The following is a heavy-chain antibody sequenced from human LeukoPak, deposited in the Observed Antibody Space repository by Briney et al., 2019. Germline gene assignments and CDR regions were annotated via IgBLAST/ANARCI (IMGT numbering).Heavy chain of an antibody. Sequence: PSETLSLTCTVSGGSISSGTYYWSWIRQPPGKGLEWIGRIYTDGRTNYNPSLKSRATISVDTSQNHFSLKLRSVTAADTAVYYCARGRGDSRRDFDYWGQGTLVTVSS. J-gene: IGHJ4*02. CDR2: IYTDGRT. CDR3: ARGRGDSRRDFDY. V-gene: IGHV4-61*02. D-gene: IGHD2-21*02. CDR1: GGSISSGTYY.